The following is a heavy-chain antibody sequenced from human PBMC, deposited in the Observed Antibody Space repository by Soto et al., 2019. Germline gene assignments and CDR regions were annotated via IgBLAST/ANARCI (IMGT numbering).Heavy chain of an antibody. CDR1: GFTFGSYW. CDR3: ARAKYVNTASYGMDL. J-gene: IGHJ6*02. CDR2: ISSDGSST. D-gene: IGHD3-10*02. V-gene: IGHV3-74*01. Sequence: PGGSLRLSCAASGFTFGSYWMQWVRQVPGEGLVWVSHISSDGSSTTYADSVKGRFTISRDNAKHTLYLQLNSRRAEDAGVYYCARAKYVNTASYGMDLWGQGATVTVS.